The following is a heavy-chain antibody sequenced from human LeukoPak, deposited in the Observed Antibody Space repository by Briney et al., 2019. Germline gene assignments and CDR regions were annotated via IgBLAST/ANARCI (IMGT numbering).Heavy chain of an antibody. CDR2: IYSSGSS. CDR3: ARHKGYDLLAGFYLFDF. CDR1: GGSISNYY. D-gene: IGHD3-9*01. V-gene: IGHV4-59*08. Sequence: SETLSLTCTVSGGSISNYYWSWIRQPPGKGLEWIAYIYSSGSSHYNPSLQSRVTISVDTSNSLFSLKLSSVTAADTAVYYCARHKGYDLLAGFYLFDFWGQGFLVTVSS. J-gene: IGHJ4*02.